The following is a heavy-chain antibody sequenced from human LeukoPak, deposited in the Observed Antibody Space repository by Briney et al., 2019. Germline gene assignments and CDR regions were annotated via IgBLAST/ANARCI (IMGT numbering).Heavy chain of an antibody. CDR1: GYTFTGYY. V-gene: IGHV1-8*03. Sequence: ASVKVSCKASGYTFTGYYMHWVRQAPGQGLEWMGWINPNSGNTGCAQKFQGGVTITRNTSISTAYMELSSLRSEDTAVYYCARGGGDTAMGSDYWGQGTLVTVSS. J-gene: IGHJ4*02. CDR2: INPNSGNT. D-gene: IGHD5-18*01. CDR3: ARGGGDTAMGSDY.